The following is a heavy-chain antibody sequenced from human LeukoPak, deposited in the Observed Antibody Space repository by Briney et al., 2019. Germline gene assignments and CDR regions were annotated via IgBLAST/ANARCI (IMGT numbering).Heavy chain of an antibody. D-gene: IGHD3-10*01. J-gene: IGHJ6*03. CDR3: ARVLWFGELKFIYYMDV. V-gene: IGHV3-21*01. Sequence: GGSLRLSCAASGFTFSSYNMNWVRQAPGKGLEWVSSISTSSSYIYYADSVKGRFTISRDNAKNSLYLQMNSLRAEDTAVYYCARVLWFGELKFIYYMDVWGKGTTVTVSS. CDR2: ISTSSSYI. CDR1: GFTFSSYN.